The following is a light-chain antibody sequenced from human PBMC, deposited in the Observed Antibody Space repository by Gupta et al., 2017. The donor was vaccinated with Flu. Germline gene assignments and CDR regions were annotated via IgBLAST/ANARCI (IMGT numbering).Light chain of an antibody. Sequence: SPSTLSASVGDRVTITCRASQTIDSWLAWYQKKPGRAPKSLIYKASSLETGVPSRFSGSGSGTEFSLTISSLQPDDFATYYCQQYRSSPWT. V-gene: IGKV1-5*03. CDR1: QTIDSW. J-gene: IGKJ1*01. CDR2: KAS. CDR3: QQYRSSPWT.